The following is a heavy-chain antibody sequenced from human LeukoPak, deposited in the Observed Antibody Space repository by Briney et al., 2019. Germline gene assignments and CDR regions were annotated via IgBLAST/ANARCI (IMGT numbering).Heavy chain of an antibody. CDR1: GFTFSSYA. D-gene: IGHD3-3*01. Sequence: GSLRLSCAASGFTFSSYAMSWIRQPPGKGLEWIGEINHSGSTNYNPSLKSRVTISVDTSKNQFSLKLSSVTAADTAVYYCARDRKESYYDFWSGHHYFDYWGQGTLVTVSS. V-gene: IGHV4-34*01. CDR3: ARDRKESYYDFWSGHHYFDY. CDR2: INHSGST. J-gene: IGHJ4*02.